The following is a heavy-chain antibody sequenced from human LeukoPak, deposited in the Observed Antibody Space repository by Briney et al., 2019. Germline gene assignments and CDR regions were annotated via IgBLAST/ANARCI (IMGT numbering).Heavy chain of an antibody. J-gene: IGHJ4*02. CDR1: GFTVSSNY. V-gene: IGHV3-66*02. Sequence: GGSLRLSCAASGFTVSSNYMSWVRQAPGKGLEWVSVIYSGGSTYYADSVKGRFTISRDNSKNTLYLQMNSLRAEGTAVYYCARGLSYYDILTGYYRTTYFDYWGQGTLVTVSS. CDR3: ARGLSYYDILTGYYRTTYFDY. D-gene: IGHD3-9*01. CDR2: IYSGGST.